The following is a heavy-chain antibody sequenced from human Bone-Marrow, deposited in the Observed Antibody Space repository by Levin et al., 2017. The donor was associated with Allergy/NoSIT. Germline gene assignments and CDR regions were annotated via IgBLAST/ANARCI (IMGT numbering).Heavy chain of an antibody. Sequence: SQTLSLTCSVSGGSITGGSTASPTSYWGWIRQPPGMGLEWIGSINYSGNTYYNRSLKSRVTMSVDTSKNSFSLRLNSVTAADAAAYYCARQRSGTYYIDAFDMWGQGTMVTVSS. CDR1: GGSITGGSTASPTSY. CDR2: INYSGNT. D-gene: IGHD1-26*01. CDR3: ARQRSGTYYIDAFDM. J-gene: IGHJ3*02. V-gene: IGHV4-39*02.